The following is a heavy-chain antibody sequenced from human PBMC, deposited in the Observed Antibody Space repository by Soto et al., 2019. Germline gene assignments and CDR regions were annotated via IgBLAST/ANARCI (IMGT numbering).Heavy chain of an antibody. CDR1: GFTFNSYG. D-gene: IGHD3-10*01. Sequence: QVQLVESGGGVVQPGRSLRLSCAASGFTFNSYGMHWVRQAPGKGLEWVAVISYDGSNKYYADSVKGRFTISRDNSKNTLYLQMNSLRAEDTAVYYCAKQQGFWFGELSDFACWGQGTLVTVSS. CDR3: AKQQGFWFGELSDFAC. V-gene: IGHV3-30*18. CDR2: ISYDGSNK. J-gene: IGHJ4*02.